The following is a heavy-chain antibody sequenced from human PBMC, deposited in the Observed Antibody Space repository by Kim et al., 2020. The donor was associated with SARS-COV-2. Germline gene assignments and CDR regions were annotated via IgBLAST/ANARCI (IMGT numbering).Heavy chain of an antibody. Sequence: SETLSLTCAVYGGSFGGYYWSWIRQPPGKGLEWIGEINHSGSTNYNPSLKSRVTISVDTSKNQFSLKLSSVTAADTAVYYCARGATVTTFFLYYYYGMDVWGQGTTVTVSS. CDR2: INHSGST. D-gene: IGHD4-17*01. J-gene: IGHJ6*02. CDR3: ARGATVTTFFLYYYYGMDV. CDR1: GGSFGGYY. V-gene: IGHV4-34*01.